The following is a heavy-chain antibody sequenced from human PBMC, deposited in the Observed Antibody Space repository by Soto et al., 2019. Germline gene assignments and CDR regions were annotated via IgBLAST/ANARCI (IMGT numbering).Heavy chain of an antibody. CDR2: MTFDGSYK. CDR3: ARWMIRGVVYYGVEV. V-gene: IGHV3-30*03. J-gene: IGHJ6*02. Sequence: QEQLVESGGGAVQPGRSLRLSCTASGFSFSSYDMHWVRQAPGEGLEWLSAMTFDGSYKHYADSVKGRFTISRENSENPLYLQMNGLKPAETAVYFCARWMIRGVVYYGVEVWGQGTTVTVS. CDR1: GFSFSSYD. D-gene: IGHD3-10*01.